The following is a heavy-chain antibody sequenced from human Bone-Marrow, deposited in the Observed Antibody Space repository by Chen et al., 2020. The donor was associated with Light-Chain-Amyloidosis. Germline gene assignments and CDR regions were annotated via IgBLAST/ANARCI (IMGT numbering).Heavy chain of an antibody. D-gene: IGHD3-3*01. J-gene: IGHJ4*02. CDR1: GFTSSDYW. CDR3: ARDRTLFGVAQYYFDY. V-gene: IGHV3-7*03. Sequence: DVRLVESGGGLVQPGGSLRLSCAASGFTSSDYWMSWVRQSRGKGLEWVANVRQDVSEKDYAASVKGRFTISRDDAKNSVYLQMNNLRAEDTAVYYCARDRTLFGVAQYYFDYWGQGTRVTVSS. CDR2: VRQDVSEK.